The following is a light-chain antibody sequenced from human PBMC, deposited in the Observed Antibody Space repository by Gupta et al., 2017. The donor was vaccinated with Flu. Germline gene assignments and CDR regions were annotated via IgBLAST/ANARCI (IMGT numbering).Light chain of an antibody. J-gene: IGKJ1*01. CDR1: QSVSSNY. CDR2: GAS. V-gene: IGKV3-20*01. Sequence: ENVLTQSPGTLSLSPGERATLFCRASQSVSSNYLAWYQQKLGQAPRLLIYGASSRATGIPDRFSGSGSGTDFTLTISRLEPEDFAVYYCQQYAGSPPRTFGQGTRVEIQ. CDR3: QQYAGSPPRT.